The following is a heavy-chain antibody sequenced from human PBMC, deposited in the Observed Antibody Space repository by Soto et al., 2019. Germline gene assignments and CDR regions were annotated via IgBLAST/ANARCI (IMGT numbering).Heavy chain of an antibody. Sequence: ASVKVSCKASGYTFTSYGISWVRQAPGQGLEWMGWISAYNGNTNYAQKLQGRVTMTTDTSTSTAYMELRSLRSDDTAVYYCARGFMAACGTDYYYGMDVWGQGTTDTVSS. CDR3: ARGFMAACGTDYYYGMDV. J-gene: IGHJ6*02. CDR1: GYTFTSYG. V-gene: IGHV1-18*01. D-gene: IGHD6-13*01. CDR2: ISAYNGNT.